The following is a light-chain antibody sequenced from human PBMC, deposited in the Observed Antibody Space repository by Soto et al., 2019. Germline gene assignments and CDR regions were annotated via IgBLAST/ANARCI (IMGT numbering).Light chain of an antibody. Sequence: EIVLTQSPATLSLSPGDRASLSCRASQSVTTYLAWYQQKPGQAPRLLIYDSSNRATGIPPRFSGSGSGTDFTLTISSLESEDFAVYYCQQRVNRVTFGGGTKVDIK. CDR1: QSVTTY. J-gene: IGKJ4*01. CDR3: QQRVNRVT. CDR2: DSS. V-gene: IGKV3-11*01.